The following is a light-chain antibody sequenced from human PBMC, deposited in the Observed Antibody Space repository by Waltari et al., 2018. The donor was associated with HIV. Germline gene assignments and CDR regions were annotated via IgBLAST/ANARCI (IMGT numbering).Light chain of an antibody. Sequence: QSALTQPPSASGSPGQSVAISCTGTSSDLGAYTFVPGYRQQPGSAPKPILFEVTTRPTGVPDRFSGSKSGNTASLPVSGLLPEDDADYYCSSYAGSNRFVVFGGGTRLTVL. J-gene: IGLJ2*01. CDR1: SSDLGAYTF. V-gene: IGLV2-8*01. CDR2: EVT. CDR3: SSYAGSNRFVV.